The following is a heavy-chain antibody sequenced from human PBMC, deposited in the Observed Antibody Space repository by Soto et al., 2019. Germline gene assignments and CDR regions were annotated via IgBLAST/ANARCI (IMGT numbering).Heavy chain of an antibody. J-gene: IGHJ5*02. CDR1: GFTFSSYA. CDR3: ARDYVCLP. D-gene: IGHD3-16*01. V-gene: IGHV3-30-3*01. Sequence: QVQLVESGGGVVQPGRSLRLSCAASGFTFSSYAMHWVRQAPGKGLEWVAVISYDGSNKYYADSVKGRFTISRDNSKNTLYLQMNSLRAEDTAGYYCARDYVCLPWGQGTLVTVSS. CDR2: ISYDGSNK.